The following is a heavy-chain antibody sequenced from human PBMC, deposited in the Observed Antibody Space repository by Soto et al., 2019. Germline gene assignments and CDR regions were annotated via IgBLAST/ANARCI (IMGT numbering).Heavy chain of an antibody. J-gene: IGHJ6*02. V-gene: IGHV1-69*06. CDR3: ARDDGDTAMVWGGMDV. Sequence: QVQLVQSGAEVKKPGSSVKVSCKASGGTFSSYAISWVRQAPGQGLEWMGGIIPIFGTANYAQKFQGRVTITADKSTSTAYMELGSLRSEDTAVYYCARDDGDTAMVWGGMDVWGQGTTVTVSS. D-gene: IGHD5-18*01. CDR2: IIPIFGTA. CDR1: GGTFSSYA.